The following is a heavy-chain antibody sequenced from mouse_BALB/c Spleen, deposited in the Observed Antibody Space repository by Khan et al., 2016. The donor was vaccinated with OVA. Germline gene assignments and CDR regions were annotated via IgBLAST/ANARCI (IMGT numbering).Heavy chain of an antibody. V-gene: IGHV5-6*01. Sequence: EVELVESGGDLVKPGGSLKLSCAASGFTFSTYGLSWVRQTPDKRLELVATVSTGGSYTYYPDSVKGRFTISRDNAKNTMSLQMSGRKSEDTAMFYCTRLAYYYDSEGFAYWGQGTLVTVSA. D-gene: IGHD1-1*01. CDR3: TRLAYYYDSEGFAY. CDR2: VSTGGSYT. J-gene: IGHJ3*01. CDR1: GFTFSTYG.